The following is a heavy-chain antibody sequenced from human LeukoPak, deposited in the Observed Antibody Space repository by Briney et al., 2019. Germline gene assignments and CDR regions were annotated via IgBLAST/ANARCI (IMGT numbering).Heavy chain of an antibody. Sequence: GGSLRLSCAASGFAVSSNHMHCVREAPGRGREWGSVIFNGGSTYYADSVKGRFTISRDNSKNTLYLQMNSLRAEDTAVYYCATSMVGLTYDEHFQHWGQGTLVTVSS. V-gene: IGHV3-53*01. D-gene: IGHD4/OR15-4a*01. CDR3: ATSMVGLTYDEHFQH. J-gene: IGHJ1*01. CDR1: GFAVSSNH. CDR2: IFNGGST.